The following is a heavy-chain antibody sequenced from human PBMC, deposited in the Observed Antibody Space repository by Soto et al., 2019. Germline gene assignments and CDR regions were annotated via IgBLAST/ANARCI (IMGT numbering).Heavy chain of an antibody. D-gene: IGHD2-2*02. J-gene: IGHJ4*02. CDR2: IYYSGST. V-gene: IGHV4-31*03. Sequence: PSETLSLTCTVSGGSISSGGYYWSWIRQHPGKGLEWIGYIYYSGSTYYNPSLKSRVTISVDTSKNQFSLKLSSVTAAGTAVYYCARGTRYPFDYWGQGTLVTVSS. CDR3: ARGTRYPFDY. CDR1: GGSISSGGYY.